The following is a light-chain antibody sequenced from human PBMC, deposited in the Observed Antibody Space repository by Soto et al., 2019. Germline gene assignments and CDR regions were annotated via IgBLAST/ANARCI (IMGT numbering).Light chain of an antibody. CDR3: QQYYSYPRT. J-gene: IGKJ1*01. V-gene: IGKV1-8*01. CDR2: AAS. CDR1: QGISSY. Sequence: AIRMTQSPSSFSASTGDRVTITCRASQGISSYLAWYQQKPGKAPKLVIYAASTVQSGVPSRFSGSGSGTDFTLTISCLQSEDFATYYCQQYYSYPRTFGQGTKVDIK.